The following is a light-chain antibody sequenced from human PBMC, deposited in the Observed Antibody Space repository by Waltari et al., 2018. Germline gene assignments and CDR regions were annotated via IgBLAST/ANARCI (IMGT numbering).Light chain of an antibody. CDR1: QNINKF. J-gene: IGKJ3*01. CDR2: AAS. V-gene: IGKV1-39*01. Sequence: DIQMTQSPSSLSASLGHRVTITCRASQNINKFLNWYQPKPGKAPKFLIYAASLLQTGVPSRFRGSGSGTEFTLTIDSLQPEDFATYFCQHSHSTPITFGPGTTVDV. CDR3: QHSHSTPIT.